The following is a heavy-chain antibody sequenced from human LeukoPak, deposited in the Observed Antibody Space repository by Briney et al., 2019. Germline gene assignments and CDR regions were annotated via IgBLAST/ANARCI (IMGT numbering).Heavy chain of an antibody. J-gene: IGHJ5*02. CDR3: ARNPHCSSTSCFRKDWFDP. V-gene: IGHV4-31*03. CDR2: IYYSGST. D-gene: IGHD2-2*01. CDR1: GGSISSGGYY. Sequence: SETLSLTCTDSGGSISSGGYYWSWIRQHPGKGLEWIGYIYYSGSTYYNPSLKSRVTISVDTSKNQFSLKLSSVTAADTAVYYCARNPHCSSTSCFRKDWFDPWGQGTLVTVSS.